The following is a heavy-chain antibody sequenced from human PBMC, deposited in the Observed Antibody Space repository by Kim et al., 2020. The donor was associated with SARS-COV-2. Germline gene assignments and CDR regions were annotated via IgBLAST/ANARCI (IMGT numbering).Heavy chain of an antibody. CDR2: ISYDGSNK. V-gene: IGHV3-30*04. D-gene: IGHD3-10*01. Sequence: GGSLRLSCAASGFTFSSYAMHWVRQAPGKGLEWVAVISYDGSNKYYADSVKGRFTISRDNSKNTLYLQMNSLRAEDTAVYYCAKGSLMVRGVMHYYYGM. CDR1: GFTFSSYA. CDR3: AKGSLMVRGVMHYYYGM. J-gene: IGHJ6*01.